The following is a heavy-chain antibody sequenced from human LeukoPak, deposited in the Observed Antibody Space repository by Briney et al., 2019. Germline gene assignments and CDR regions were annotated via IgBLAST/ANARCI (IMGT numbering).Heavy chain of an antibody. D-gene: IGHD2-15*01. CDR2: IYYSGST. CDR1: GGSISSYD. Sequence: SETLSLTCTVSGGSISSYDWSWIRQPPGKGLEWIGYIYYSGSTNYNPSLKSRVTISVDTSKNQFSLKLSSVTAADTAVYYCARLEGGIVVVVADWGQGTLVTVSS. V-gene: IGHV4-59*08. CDR3: ARLEGGIVVVVAD. J-gene: IGHJ4*02.